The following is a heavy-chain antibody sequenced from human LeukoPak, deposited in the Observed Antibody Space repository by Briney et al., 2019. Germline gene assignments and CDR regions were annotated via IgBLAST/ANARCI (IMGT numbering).Heavy chain of an antibody. CDR2: ISAYNGNT. D-gene: IGHD3-9*01. CDR3: ARERDEARDYDILTGELDY. CDR1: GYTFTSYG. V-gene: IGHV1-18*01. Sequence: VASVKVSCKASGYTFTSYGISWVRQAPGQGLEWMGWISAYNGNTNYAQKLQGRVTMTTDTSTSTAYMELRSLRSDDTAVYYCARERDEARDYDILTGELDYWGQGTLVTVSS. J-gene: IGHJ4*02.